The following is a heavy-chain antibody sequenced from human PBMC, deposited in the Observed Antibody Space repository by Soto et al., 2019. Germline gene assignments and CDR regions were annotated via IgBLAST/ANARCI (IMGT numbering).Heavy chain of an antibody. V-gene: IGHV3-23*01. D-gene: IGHD6-13*01. CDR2: LTDSGGST. J-gene: IGHJ6*02. Sequence: EVQLLESGGGLVQPGGSLRLSCAAFGFNFRSYAMSWVRQAPGKGLEWVSALTDSGGSTYYINSVEDRFTIDRDNSRKTRDLQMSSLSVEDTAVYYCAKDYSSTWYPGRAMGVWGQGTTVTVSS. CDR3: AKDYSSTWYPGRAMGV. CDR1: GFNFRSYA.